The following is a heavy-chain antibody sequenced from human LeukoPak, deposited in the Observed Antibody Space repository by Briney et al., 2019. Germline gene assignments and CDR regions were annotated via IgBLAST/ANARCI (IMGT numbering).Heavy chain of an antibody. CDR2: IGTSSTNT. Sequence: GGSLRLSCAASGFTFSDWYMNWVRQAPGKGLEWISCIGTSSTNTHYADSVKGRCTISRDNTKNSVHLQLKNVRAEDTAVYYCARPCGGDCSFLDIWGQGTMVTVSS. CDR1: GFTFSDWY. V-gene: IGHV3-11*01. D-gene: IGHD2-21*01. CDR3: ARPCGGDCSFLDI. J-gene: IGHJ3*02.